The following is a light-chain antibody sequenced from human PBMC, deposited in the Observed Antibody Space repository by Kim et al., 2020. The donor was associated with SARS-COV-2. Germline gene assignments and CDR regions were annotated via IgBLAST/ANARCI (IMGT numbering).Light chain of an antibody. CDR2: KND. CDR3: AAWDDSLSGWV. Sequence: QPVLTQPPSASGTPGQRVTISCSGSSSNIGSHYVYWYKQLPGTAPQLLIYKNDRRPSGIPDRISGSESDTSASLAISGLRSEDEADYYCAAWDDSLSGWVFGGGTKVTVL. V-gene: IGLV1-47*01. CDR1: SSNIGSHY. J-gene: IGLJ2*01.